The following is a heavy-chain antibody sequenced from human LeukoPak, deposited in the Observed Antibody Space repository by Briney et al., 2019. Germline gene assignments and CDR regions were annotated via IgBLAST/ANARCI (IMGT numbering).Heavy chain of an antibody. CDR2: IYSGGST. D-gene: IGHD3-9*01. CDR1: GFTVSSNY. V-gene: IGHV3-53*01. Sequence: GGSLRLSCAASGFTVSSNYMSWVRQAPGKGLEWVSVIYSGGSTDYADSVKGRFTISRDNSKSTLYLQMNSLRVEDTAVYYCARSSHYDILTGYSEEDAFDIWGQGTMVTVSS. CDR3: ARSSHYDILTGYSEEDAFDI. J-gene: IGHJ3*02.